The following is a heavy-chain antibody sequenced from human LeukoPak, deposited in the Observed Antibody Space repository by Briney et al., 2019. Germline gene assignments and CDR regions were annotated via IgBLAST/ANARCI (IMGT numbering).Heavy chain of an antibody. CDR2: IYTGGTT. CDR3: ARGSGWYDY. D-gene: IGHD6-19*01. J-gene: IGHJ4*02. Sequence: QPGGSLRLSCAASGFTVVDNYLAWVRQSPDRGLEWVSAIYTGGTTYYADSVKGRFTISRDSSQNTLYLQMNSLRVEDTAVYFCARGSGWYDYWGQGTLVTLSS. V-gene: IGHV3-53*01. CDR1: GFTVVDNY.